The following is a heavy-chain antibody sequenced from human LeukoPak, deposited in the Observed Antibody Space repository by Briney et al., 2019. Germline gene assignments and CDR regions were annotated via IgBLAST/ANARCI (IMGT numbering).Heavy chain of an antibody. CDR3: ARHRGGSGSYYSSHPRGYNWFDP. D-gene: IGHD3-10*01. CDR1: GASIRSGNW. J-gene: IGHJ5*02. Sequence: PSGTLSLTCAVSGASIRSGNWWSWVRQPPGKGLEWIGEIYHTGTSDYNPSLKSRVTISVDTSKNQFSLKLSSVTAADTAVYYCARHRGGSGSYYSSHPRGYNWFDPWGQGTLVTVSS. V-gene: IGHV4-4*02. CDR2: IYHTGTS.